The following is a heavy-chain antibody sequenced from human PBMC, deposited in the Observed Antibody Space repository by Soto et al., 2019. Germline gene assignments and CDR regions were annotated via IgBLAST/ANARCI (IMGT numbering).Heavy chain of an antibody. J-gene: IGHJ4*02. CDR2: ISYDGSNK. CDR1: GFTFSSYG. Sequence: QVQLVESGGGVVQPGRSLRLSCAASGFTFSSYGMHWVRQAPGKGLEWVAVISYDGSNKYYADSVKGRFTISRDNSKNTLYLQMNSLRAEDTAVYYCAGKRSFDYWGQGTLVTVSS. V-gene: IGHV3-30*03. CDR3: AGKRSFDY.